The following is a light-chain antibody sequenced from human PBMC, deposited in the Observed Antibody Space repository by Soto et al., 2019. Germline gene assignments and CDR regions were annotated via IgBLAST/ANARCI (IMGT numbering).Light chain of an antibody. CDR2: DVS. Sequence: QSALTQPRSASGSPGQSVSISCTGTSSDVGGYTYVSWYQQHPGKAPKVMIYDVSKRPSGVPDRFSGSKSGNTASLTISGLQSEDEADYYCCSYAGRYTYVFGTGTKVT. CDR3: CSYAGRYTYV. CDR1: SSDVGGYTY. V-gene: IGLV2-11*01. J-gene: IGLJ1*01.